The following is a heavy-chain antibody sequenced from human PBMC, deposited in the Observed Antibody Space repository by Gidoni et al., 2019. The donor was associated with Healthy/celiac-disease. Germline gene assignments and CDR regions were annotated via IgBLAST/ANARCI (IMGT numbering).Heavy chain of an antibody. CDR2: IWYDGSNK. CDR3: ARGIVVVTADYFDY. CDR1: GFTFSSYG. Sequence: QVQLVESGGGVVQPGRSLRLSCAASGFTFSSYGMHWVRQAPGKGLEWVAVIWYDGSNKYYADSVKGRFTISRDNSKNTLYLQMNSLRAEDTAVYYCARGIVVVTADYFDYWGQGTLVTVSS. D-gene: IGHD2-21*02. J-gene: IGHJ4*02. V-gene: IGHV3-33*01.